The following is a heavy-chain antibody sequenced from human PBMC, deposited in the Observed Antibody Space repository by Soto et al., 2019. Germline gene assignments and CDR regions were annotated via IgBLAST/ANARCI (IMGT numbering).Heavy chain of an antibody. CDR2: IIPIFGTA. V-gene: IGHV1-69*06. Sequence: GASVKVSCKASGGTFSSYAISWVRQAPGQGXEWMGGIIPIFGTADYAQKFQGRVSITADKSTSTANMELSSLRSEDTAVYYCARGNYSDSGSYYNNWFDPWGQGTLVTVSS. CDR3: ARGNYSDSGSYYNNWFDP. J-gene: IGHJ5*02. D-gene: IGHD3-10*01. CDR1: GGTFSSYA.